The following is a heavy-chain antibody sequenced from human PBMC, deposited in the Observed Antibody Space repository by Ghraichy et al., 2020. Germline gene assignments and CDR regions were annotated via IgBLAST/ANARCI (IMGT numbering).Heavy chain of an antibody. Sequence: GGSLRLSCAASGFTFSLFDMNWVRQAPGKGLEWVSYITGDTSSIYYADSVKGRFTISRDNAKNSLYLQMNSLRDEDTAVYYCARVRHLSGIGSGWSDYWGQGTLINVSS. CDR2: ITGDTSSI. CDR1: GFTFSLFD. D-gene: IGHD6-19*01. CDR3: ARVRHLSGIGSGWSDY. V-gene: IGHV3-48*02. J-gene: IGHJ4*02.